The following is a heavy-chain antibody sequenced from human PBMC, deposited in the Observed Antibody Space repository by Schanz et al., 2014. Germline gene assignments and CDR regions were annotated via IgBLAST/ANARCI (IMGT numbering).Heavy chain of an antibody. CDR1: GFTFSNFA. V-gene: IGHV3-30*04. CDR3: ASYDFWSGYSFDP. Sequence: QVQLVESGGGLVRPGGSLRLSCAASGFTFSNFAIHWVRQAPGKGLEWVAVISYDGSHKDYADSVKGRFTISRDNSKNTLYLQMNSLRVEDTAVYYCASYDFWSGYSFDPWGQGTLVTVSS. CDR2: ISYDGSHK. D-gene: IGHD3-3*01. J-gene: IGHJ5*02.